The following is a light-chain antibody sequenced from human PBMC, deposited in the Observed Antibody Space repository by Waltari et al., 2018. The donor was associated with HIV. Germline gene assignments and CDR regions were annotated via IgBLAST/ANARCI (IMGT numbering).Light chain of an antibody. CDR3: SAWDDTLHVL. V-gene: IGLV1-44*01. Sequence: QSVLTQPPSVSGLPGQKVTISCSGSNSDIGVNTVNWYQQFPGRAPKLVAYRSHQRPSGVPDRFSGSKSGTSAYLAINGVQAEDEATYFCSAWDDTLHVLFGGGTKLTVL. J-gene: IGLJ3*02. CDR1: NSDIGVNT. CDR2: RSH.